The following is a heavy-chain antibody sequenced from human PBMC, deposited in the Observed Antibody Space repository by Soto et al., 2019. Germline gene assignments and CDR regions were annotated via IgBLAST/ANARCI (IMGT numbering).Heavy chain of an antibody. CDR1: GFTFSNYW. Sequence: EVQLVESGGGLVQPGGSLRLSCADFGFTFSNYWRSWVRQAPVKGLEWVGNIKQDGSEKNYVDSVKGRFTISRDNAKKSLYLQRNSLRAEDTAVYYCARIASAGRGWDVWGQGTTVVVSS. J-gene: IGHJ6*01. D-gene: IGHD6-13*01. CDR3: ARIASAGRGWDV. V-gene: IGHV3-7*01. CDR2: IKQDGSEK.